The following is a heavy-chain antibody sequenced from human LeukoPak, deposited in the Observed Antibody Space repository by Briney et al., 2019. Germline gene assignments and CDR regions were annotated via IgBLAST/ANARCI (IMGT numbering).Heavy chain of an antibody. CDR2: MNPNSGNT. D-gene: IGHD6-19*01. J-gene: IGHJ6*03. V-gene: IGHV1-8*03. CDR1: GYTFTSYD. Sequence: GASVKVSCKASGYTFTSYDINWVRQATGQGLEWMGWMNPNSGNTGYAQKFQGRVTITRNTSISTAYMELSSLRSEDTAVYYCARSLYSSGWYFLKYYYYYYMDVWGKGTTVTVSS. CDR3: ARSLYSSGWYFLKYYYYYYMDV.